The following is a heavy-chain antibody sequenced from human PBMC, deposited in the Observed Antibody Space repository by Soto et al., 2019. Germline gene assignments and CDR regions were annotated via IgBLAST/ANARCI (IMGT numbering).Heavy chain of an antibody. J-gene: IGHJ5*02. D-gene: IGHD4-17*01. CDR3: ARTRGFDMTTVPVHWFAP. CDR1: GFTFSSYS. CDR2: ISSSSSTI. V-gene: IGHV3-48*02. Sequence: EVQLVESGGGLVQPGGSLRLSCAASGFTFSSYSMNWVRQAPGKGLEWVSYISSSSSTIYYADSVKGRFTISRDNAKHSLYRQMNSLRDEDTAVYYCARTRGFDMTTVPVHWFAPWGQGTLVTDSS.